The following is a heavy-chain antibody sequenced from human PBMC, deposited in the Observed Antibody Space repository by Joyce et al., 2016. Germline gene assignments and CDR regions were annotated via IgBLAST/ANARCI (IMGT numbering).Heavy chain of an antibody. CDR3: ARGRGDDFWSGYYGSIDY. D-gene: IGHD3-3*01. V-gene: IGHV1-69*01. J-gene: IGHJ4*02. CDR1: GDIFNAYG. CDR2: IVPMSATT. Sequence: QVQLEQSGAEVKKPGSSVKVSCKTSGDIFNAYGIKWVRQAPGQGLEWLGGIVPMSATTDYAQKFRGRLTISAHEPTSTVYMELSSLRSDDTGTYYCARGRGDDFWSGYYGSIDYWGQGTLVSVSS.